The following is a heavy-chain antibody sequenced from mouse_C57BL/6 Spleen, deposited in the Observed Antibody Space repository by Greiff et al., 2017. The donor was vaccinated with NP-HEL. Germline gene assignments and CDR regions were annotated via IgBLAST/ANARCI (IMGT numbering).Heavy chain of an antibody. CDR2: ISSGGDYI. V-gene: IGHV5-9-1*02. CDR3: TREVYYDYDGDYFDY. CDR1: GFTFSSYA. Sequence: EVQLVESGEGLVKPGGSLKLSCAASGFTFSSYAMSWVRQTPEKRLEWVAYISSGGDYIYYADTVKGRFTISRDNARNTLYLQMSSLKSEDTAMYYCTREVYYDYDGDYFDYWGQGTTLTVSS. D-gene: IGHD2-4*01. J-gene: IGHJ2*01.